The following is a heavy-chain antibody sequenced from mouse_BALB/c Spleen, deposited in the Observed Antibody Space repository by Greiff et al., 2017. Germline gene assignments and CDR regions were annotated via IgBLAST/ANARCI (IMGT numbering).Heavy chain of an antibody. Sequence: QVQLQQSGPELVKPGASVKISCKASGYAFSSSWMNWVKQRPGQGLEWIGRIYPGDGDTNYNGKFKGKATLTADKSSSTAYMQLSSLTSVDSAVYFCARLDYYGSSYARDYWGQGTSVTVSS. CDR2: IYPGDGDT. CDR3: ARLDYYGSSYARDY. D-gene: IGHD1-1*01. CDR1: GYAFSSSW. V-gene: IGHV1-82*01. J-gene: IGHJ4*01.